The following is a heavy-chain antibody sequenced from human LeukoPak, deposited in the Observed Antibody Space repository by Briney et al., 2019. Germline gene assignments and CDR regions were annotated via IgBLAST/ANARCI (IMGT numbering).Heavy chain of an antibody. J-gene: IGHJ4*02. V-gene: IGHV1-46*01. CDR3: ARASPDYYDSSGPYDY. Sequence: ASVKVSCKASGYTFTSYYMHWVRQAPGQGLEWMGLINPSGGSTSYAQKFQGRVTMTRDTSTSTVYMELSSLRSEDTAVYYCARASPDYYDSSGPYDYWGQGTLVTVSS. D-gene: IGHD3-22*01. CDR2: INPSGGST. CDR1: GYTFTSYY.